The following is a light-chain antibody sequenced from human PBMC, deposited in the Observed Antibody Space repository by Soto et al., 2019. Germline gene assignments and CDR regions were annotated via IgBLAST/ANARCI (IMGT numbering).Light chain of an antibody. CDR1: QSLLHGDGYNY. J-gene: IGKJ5*01. CDR2: LGS. V-gene: IGKV2-28*01. CDR3: MHALQTPIT. Sequence: DIVLTQSPLSLPVTPGEPASISCRSSQSLLHGDGYNYLAWYLQKPGQSPQFLIYLGSNRASGVPDRFSGSGSGTDCALRISRVEAEDVGVYYCMHALQTPITFGQGTRLEIK.